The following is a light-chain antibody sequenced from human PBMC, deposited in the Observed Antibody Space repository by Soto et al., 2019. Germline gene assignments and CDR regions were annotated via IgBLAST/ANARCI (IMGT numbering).Light chain of an antibody. J-gene: IGKJ2*01. CDR3: QQYNSYSRT. CDR1: QSIYSW. CDR2: KAS. Sequence: DIQMTQSPSTLSAFVGDRVTITCRASQSIYSWLAWYQQKPGKAPKLLIYKASSVESGVPSRFSGSGSGTEFTLTISSLQPDDFATYYCQQYNSYSRTFGQGTKLEIK. V-gene: IGKV1-5*03.